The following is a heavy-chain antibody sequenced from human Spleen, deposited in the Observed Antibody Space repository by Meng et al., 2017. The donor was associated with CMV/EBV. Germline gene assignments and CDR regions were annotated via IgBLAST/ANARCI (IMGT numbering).Heavy chain of an antibody. CDR2: IYASGST. CDR1: GDSISSGSYY. J-gene: IGHJ4*02. V-gene: IGHV4-61*02. Sequence: AQLQESGPGLVKPSQTPSLTCTVSGDSISSGSYYWSWIRQPAGKGLEWIGRIYASGSTNSNPSLKSRVTMSVDTSKNQFSLKLSSVTAADTAVYYCAREQLGLDYWGQGTLVTSPQ. D-gene: IGHD6-13*01. CDR3: AREQLGLDY.